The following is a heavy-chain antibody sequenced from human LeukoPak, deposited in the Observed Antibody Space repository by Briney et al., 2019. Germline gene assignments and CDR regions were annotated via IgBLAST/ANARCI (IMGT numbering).Heavy chain of an antibody. D-gene: IGHD6-19*01. V-gene: IGHV3-21*01. CDR3: ARESGYSSGWYIFDY. CDR1: GFTFSSYS. J-gene: IGHJ4*02. Sequence: GGSLRLSCAASGFTFSSYSMNWVRQAPGKGLEWVSSISSSSSYIYYADSVKGRFTISRDNAKNSLYLQMNSLRAEDTAVYYCARESGYSSGWYIFDYWGQGTLVTVSS. CDR2: ISSSSSYI.